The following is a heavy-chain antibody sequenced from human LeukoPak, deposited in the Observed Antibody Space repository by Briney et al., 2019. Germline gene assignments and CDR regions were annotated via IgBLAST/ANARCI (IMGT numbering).Heavy chain of an antibody. CDR3: ARDDASSGWYPNYYYMDV. J-gene: IGHJ6*03. CDR2: INHSGST. CDR1: GGSFSGYY. V-gene: IGHV4-34*01. Sequence: SETLSLTCAVYGGSFSGYYWSWIRQPPGKGLEWIGEINHSGSTNYNPSLKSRVTMSVDTSKNQFSLKLSSVTAADTAVYYCARDDASSGWYPNYYYMDVWGKGTTVTVPS. D-gene: IGHD6-19*01.